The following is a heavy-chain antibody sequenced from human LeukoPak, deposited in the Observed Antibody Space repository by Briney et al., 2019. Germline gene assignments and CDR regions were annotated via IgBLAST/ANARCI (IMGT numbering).Heavy chain of an antibody. V-gene: IGHV3-20*01. D-gene: IGHD6-13*01. CDR3: ARDLSASWYSLAY. CDR1: GLTFDDYG. J-gene: IGHJ4*02. CDR2: INWDGEST. Sequence: GGSLRLSCAVSGLTFDDYGRSWVRQAPGKGLEWVSGINWDGESTGYGDSVQGRFIISRDNAENAPYLQMNGLRADDTAVYHCARDLSASWYSLAYWGRGTPVTVSS.